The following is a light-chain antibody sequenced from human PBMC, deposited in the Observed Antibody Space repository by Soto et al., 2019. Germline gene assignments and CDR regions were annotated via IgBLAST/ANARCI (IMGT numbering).Light chain of an antibody. J-gene: IGLJ1*01. Sequence: QSALTQPASVSGSPGQSITLSCTGTSSDVGGYNYVSWYQEHPGKAPKLMIYDVSNRPSGVSNRFSGSKSGNTASLTISGLQAEDEADYYCSSYTTDSTYVFGTGTKVTVL. CDR3: SSYTTDSTYV. V-gene: IGLV2-14*01. CDR1: SSDVGGYNY. CDR2: DVS.